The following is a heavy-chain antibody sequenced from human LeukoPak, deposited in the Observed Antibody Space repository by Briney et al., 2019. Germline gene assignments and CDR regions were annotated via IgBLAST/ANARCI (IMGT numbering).Heavy chain of an antibody. J-gene: IGHJ4*02. V-gene: IGHV3-53*01. D-gene: IGHD2-15*01. CDR2: TYAGGST. Sequence: GGSLRLSCAASEFSVSSNYMSWVRQAPGKGLEWVSVTYAGGSTYYADSVKGRFTISRDNSENTLYLEMNSLRAEDTAVYYCGGGGWYYFHYRGQGTLVTVSS. CDR1: EFSVSSNY. CDR3: GGGGWYYFHY.